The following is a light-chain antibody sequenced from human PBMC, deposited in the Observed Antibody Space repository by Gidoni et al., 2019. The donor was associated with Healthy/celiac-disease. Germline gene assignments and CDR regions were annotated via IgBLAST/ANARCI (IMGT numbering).Light chain of an antibody. CDR3: CSYAGFSV. Sequence: QSALTQPASLSGPPGQSITISCTGTSSDVGSYNLVSWYQQHPGKAPKLMIYEVSKRPSGVSNRFSGSKSGNTASLTISGLQAEDEADYYCCSYAGFSVFGTGTKVTVL. V-gene: IGLV2-23*02. CDR1: SSDVGSYNL. CDR2: EVS. J-gene: IGLJ1*01.